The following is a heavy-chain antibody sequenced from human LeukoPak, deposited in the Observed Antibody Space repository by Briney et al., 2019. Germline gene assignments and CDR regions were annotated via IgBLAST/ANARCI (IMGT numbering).Heavy chain of an antibody. CDR3: ARGDRDGYNFDY. Sequence: GRSLRLSCAASGFTFSSYGMHWVRQAPGKGLEWVAVIWYDGSNKYYADSVKGRFTISRDNSKSTLYLQMNSLRAEDTAVYYCARGDRDGYNFDYWGQGTLVTVSS. V-gene: IGHV3-33*01. J-gene: IGHJ4*02. D-gene: IGHD5-24*01. CDR2: IWYDGSNK. CDR1: GFTFSSYG.